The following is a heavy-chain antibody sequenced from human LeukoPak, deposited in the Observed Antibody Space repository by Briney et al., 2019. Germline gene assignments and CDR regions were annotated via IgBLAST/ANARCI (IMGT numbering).Heavy chain of an antibody. CDR2: IYYSGST. V-gene: IGHV4-61*01. D-gene: IGHD2-2*01. Sequence: SETLSLTCTVSGGSVSSGSYYWSWIRQPPGKGLEWIGYIYYSGSTNYNPSLKSRVTISVDTSKNQFSLKLSSVTAADTAVYYCAREVKPRTNTGIVVVPAAIDYWGQGTLVTVSS. CDR3: AREVKPRTNTGIVVVPAAIDY. J-gene: IGHJ4*02. CDR1: GGSVSSGSYY.